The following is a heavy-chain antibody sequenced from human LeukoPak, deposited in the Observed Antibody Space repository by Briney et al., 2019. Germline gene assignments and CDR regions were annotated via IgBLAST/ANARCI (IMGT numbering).Heavy chain of an antibody. J-gene: IGHJ4*02. D-gene: IGHD3-16*01. CDR3: ARVSPRGGLGDY. Sequence: GGSLRLSCAASGFTFSSYSMNWVRQAPGKGLEWVSSISSSSSYIYYADSVKGRFTISRDNAKNSLYLQMNSLRAEDTAVYYCARVSPRGGLGDYWGQGTLATVSS. CDR2: ISSSSSYI. V-gene: IGHV3-21*01. CDR1: GFTFSSYS.